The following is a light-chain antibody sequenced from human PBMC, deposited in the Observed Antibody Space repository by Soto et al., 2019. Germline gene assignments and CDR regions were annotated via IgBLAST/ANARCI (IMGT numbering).Light chain of an antibody. Sequence: DIQMTQSPSTQSASVGDRVTITCRASQSIYDWLAWYQQKPGKAPKLLIYKASNLESGVPSRFSGSASGTEFTLTISSLQPDDFATYYCQQYNTYWTFGQGTKVEIK. V-gene: IGKV1-5*03. J-gene: IGKJ1*01. CDR2: KAS. CDR3: QQYNTYWT. CDR1: QSIYDW.